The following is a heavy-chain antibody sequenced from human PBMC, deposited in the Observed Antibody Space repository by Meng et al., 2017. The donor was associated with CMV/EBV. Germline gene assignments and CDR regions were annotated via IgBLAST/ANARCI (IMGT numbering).Heavy chain of an antibody. CDR2: ISAYNGNT. J-gene: IGHJ6*02. Sequence: ASVKVSCKASGYTFTSYGISWVRQAPGQGLEWMGWISAYNGNTNYAQKLQGRVTMTTDTSTSTAYMELRSLRSDDTAVYHCARDGHLDQNYYGMDVWGQGTTVTVSS. V-gene: IGHV1-18*01. D-gene: IGHD2-2*03. CDR1: GYTFTSYG. CDR3: ARDGHLDQNYYGMDV.